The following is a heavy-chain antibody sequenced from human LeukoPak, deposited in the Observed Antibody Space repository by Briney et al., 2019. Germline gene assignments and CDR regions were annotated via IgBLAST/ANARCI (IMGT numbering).Heavy chain of an antibody. CDR1: GYTFTSYT. J-gene: IGHJ4*02. V-gene: IGHV1-69*13. CDR2: IIPIFGSG. Sequence: SVKVSCKASGYTFTSYTISWVRLAPGQGLEWMGGIIPIFGSGNYAQKFQDRVTITADESTSTAYMELSSLRSEDTAVYYCAKAGAAAIFDYWGQGTLVTVSS. D-gene: IGHD6-13*01. CDR3: AKAGAAAIFDY.